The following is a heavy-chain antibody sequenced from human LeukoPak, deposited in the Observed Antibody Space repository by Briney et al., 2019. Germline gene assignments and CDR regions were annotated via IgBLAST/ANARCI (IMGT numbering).Heavy chain of an antibody. J-gene: IGHJ4*02. V-gene: IGHV1-2*06. CDR3: ARVDRGYCSGGSCRLDY. Sequence: ASVKVSCKASGYTFTGYYMHWVRQAPGQGLEWMGRINPNSGGTNYAQKFQGRVTMTWDTSISTAYMELSRLRSDDTAVYYCARVDRGYCSGGSCRLDYWGQGTLVTVSS. CDR1: GYTFTGYY. D-gene: IGHD2-15*01. CDR2: INPNSGGT.